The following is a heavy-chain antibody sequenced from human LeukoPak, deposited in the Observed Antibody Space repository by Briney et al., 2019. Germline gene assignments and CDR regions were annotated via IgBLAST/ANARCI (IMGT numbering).Heavy chain of an antibody. Sequence: SETLSLTCTVSGGSISSHYWSWIRQPPGKGLEWIGYISYSGSTNYNPSLKSRVTISVDASKNQFSLKLSSVTAADTAVYYCARLTSSSSGSSFDYWGQGTLVTVSS. CDR1: GGSISSHY. V-gene: IGHV4-59*08. J-gene: IGHJ4*02. CDR3: ARLTSSSSGSSFDY. CDR2: ISYSGST. D-gene: IGHD6-13*01.